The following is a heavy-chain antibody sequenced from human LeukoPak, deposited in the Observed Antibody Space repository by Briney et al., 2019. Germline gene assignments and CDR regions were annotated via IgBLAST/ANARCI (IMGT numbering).Heavy chain of an antibody. CDR2: ISYDGSTK. D-gene: IGHD3-9*01. V-gene: IGHV3-30*03. CDR1: GFIFENYG. J-gene: IGHJ1*01. Sequence: GGSLRLSRAASGFIFENYGMHWVRQAPGQGLQWVAVISYDGSTKYYGDSVKGRFTISRDNSKNTLFLELNSLRAEDTAVYYCATDAYFDMRGGPRRWGQGTLVSVSS. CDR3: ATDAYFDMRGGPRR.